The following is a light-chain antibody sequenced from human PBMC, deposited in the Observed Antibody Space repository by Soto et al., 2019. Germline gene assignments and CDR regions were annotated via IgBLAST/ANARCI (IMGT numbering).Light chain of an antibody. V-gene: IGLV2-8*01. Sequence: QSALTQPPSASGSPGQSVTISCTGASSDVGGYNYVSWYQQHPGKAPKLMIYEVNKRPSGVPDRFSGSKFGNTASLTVSGLRGEDEADYYCSSYGGSNNLVFGGGTQLTVL. CDR1: SSDVGGYNY. J-gene: IGLJ2*01. CDR2: EVN. CDR3: SSYGGSNNLV.